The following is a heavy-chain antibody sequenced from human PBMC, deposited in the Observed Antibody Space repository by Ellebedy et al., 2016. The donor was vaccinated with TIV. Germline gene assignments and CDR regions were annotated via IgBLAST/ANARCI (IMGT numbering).Heavy chain of an antibody. J-gene: IGHJ5*02. CDR3: ARRGRGGSGRSWFDP. CDR1: GDTLNTYG. Sequence: ASVKVSXXASGDTLNTYGITWVRQEPGQGLEWIGWIRAYYGNTDYAQKFQGRVTLTTETSTSTAYMELRSLRSDDTAVYYCARRGRGGSGRSWFDPWGQGTLVTVSS. V-gene: IGHV1-18*01. CDR2: IRAYYGNT. D-gene: IGHD3-10*01.